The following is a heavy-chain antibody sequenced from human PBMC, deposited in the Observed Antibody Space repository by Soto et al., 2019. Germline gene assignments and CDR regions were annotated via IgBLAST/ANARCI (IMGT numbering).Heavy chain of an antibody. D-gene: IGHD3-10*01. CDR2: INPTGGST. CDR3: ARSSGGVYGIIIGGTNWFGP. Sequence: THGQGLAWMGIINPTGGSTRYAQKYQVRVTLTRDPHASIVYMEMRNLTSDDTALYFCARSSGGVYGIIIGGTNWFGPWGQGTRVTVSS. J-gene: IGHJ5*02. V-gene: IGHV1-46*01.